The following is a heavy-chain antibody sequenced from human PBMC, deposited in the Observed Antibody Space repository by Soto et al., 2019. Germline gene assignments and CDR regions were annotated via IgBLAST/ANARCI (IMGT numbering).Heavy chain of an antibody. D-gene: IGHD6-13*01. CDR2: ISYTGRT. Sequence: QVQLQESGPGLEKPSQTLSLTCSVSGGSINSGAYYWGWIRQHPGKGLEWIGYISYTGRTYSNPSLQSRVTIALDMSESQFSLKLTSVTAADTAVYFCARVSATGTRWIDPWGQGTLVTVSP. CDR1: GGSINSGAYY. CDR3: ARVSATGTRWIDP. V-gene: IGHV4-31*03. J-gene: IGHJ5*02.